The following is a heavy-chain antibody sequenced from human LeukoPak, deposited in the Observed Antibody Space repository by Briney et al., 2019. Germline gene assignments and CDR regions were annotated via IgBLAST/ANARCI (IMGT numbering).Heavy chain of an antibody. V-gene: IGHV1-69*04. Sequence: GASVKVSCKASGGTFSSYAISWVRQAPGQGLEWMGRIIPILGIANYAQKFQGRVTITADKSTSTAYMELSSLRSEDTAVYYCAGSPRSGAGYYYYYYYMDVWGKGTTVTVSS. CDR1: GGTFSSYA. D-gene: IGHD1-26*01. CDR3: AGSPRSGAGYYYYYYYMDV. J-gene: IGHJ6*03. CDR2: IIPILGIA.